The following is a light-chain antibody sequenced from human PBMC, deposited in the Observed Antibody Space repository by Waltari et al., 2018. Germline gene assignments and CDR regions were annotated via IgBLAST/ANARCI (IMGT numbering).Light chain of an antibody. J-gene: IGKJ1*01. Sequence: DIVMTQSPLSLPVIPGEPASISCRSSQSLLYTNGYTYLDWYLQKPGQSPQLRIYWASTRASGGPDRCSGSGSGIDFTLTISRVEADDVGVYYCMQALQTPPTFGQGTKVEIK. CDR1: QSLLYTNGYTY. CDR3: MQALQTPPT. CDR2: WAS. V-gene: IGKV2-28*01.